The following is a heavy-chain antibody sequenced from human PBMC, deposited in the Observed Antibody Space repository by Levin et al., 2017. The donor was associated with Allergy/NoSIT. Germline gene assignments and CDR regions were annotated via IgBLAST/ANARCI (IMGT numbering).Heavy chain of an antibody. CDR1: GFKVSDNY. CDR2: IYRGGTT. D-gene: IGHD4-17*01. J-gene: IGHJ6*02. Sequence: QPGGSLRLSCAASGFKVSDNYMSWVRQAPGKGLEWVSVIYRGGTTFYADSVKGRFTISRDDSKNTLDLQINNLKAEDTAAYYCAVTVTTLFYSGLDVWGHGTTVTVSS. CDR3: AVTVTTLFYSGLDV. V-gene: IGHV3-53*01.